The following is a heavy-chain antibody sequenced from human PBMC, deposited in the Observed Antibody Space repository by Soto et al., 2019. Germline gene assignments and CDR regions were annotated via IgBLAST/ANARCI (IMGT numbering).Heavy chain of an antibody. CDR2: ISYDGSNK. CDR1: GFTFSSYA. D-gene: IGHD3-22*01. V-gene: IGHV3-30-3*01. Sequence: GSLRLSCAASGFTFSSYAMHWVRQAPGKGLEWVAVISYDGSNKYYADSVKGRFTISRDNSKNTLYLQMNSLRAEDTAVYYCARDVIGQNWFDPWGQGTLVTVSS. CDR3: ARDVIGQNWFDP. J-gene: IGHJ5*02.